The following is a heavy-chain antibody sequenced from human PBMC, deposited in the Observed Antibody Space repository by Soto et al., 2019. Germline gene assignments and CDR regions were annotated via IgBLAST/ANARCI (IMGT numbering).Heavy chain of an antibody. CDR1: GLTFRDSG. J-gene: IGHJ6*02. Sequence: QVQLVASGGGVVQPGTSLRLSCVVSGLTFRDSGMHWVRQAPGKGLEWVAVITFDGSERRYRDSVKGRFSISRDNSRNTLVLQMNSLRGDDTAGYYCEDGKDGVRYYDGMDVWGQGSTVTVSS. V-gene: IGHV3-30*03. CDR3: EDGKDGVRYYDGMDV. D-gene: IGHD3-16*01. CDR2: ITFDGSER.